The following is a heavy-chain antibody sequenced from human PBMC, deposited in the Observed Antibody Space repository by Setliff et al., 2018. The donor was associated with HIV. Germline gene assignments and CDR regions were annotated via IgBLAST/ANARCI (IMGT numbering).Heavy chain of an antibody. D-gene: IGHD3-16*01. CDR2: IHAGNGYT. V-gene: IGHV1-3*01. Sequence: RASVKVSCKASGYTFTSYAMHWVRQAPGQRLEWMGWIHAGNGYTKYSQKFQGRVTFTRDTSASAAYMDLSSLRSEDTAVYYCARIWGIPPLYYFDYWGQGTLGTVS. CDR3: ARIWGIPPLYYFDY. CDR1: GYTFTSYA. J-gene: IGHJ4*02.